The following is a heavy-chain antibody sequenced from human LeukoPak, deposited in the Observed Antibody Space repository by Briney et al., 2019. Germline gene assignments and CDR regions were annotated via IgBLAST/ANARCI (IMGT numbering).Heavy chain of an antibody. CDR1: GYSFTSYW. Sequence: GESLKISCKGSGYSFTSYWIGWVRQMPGKGLEWMGIIYPGDSDTRYSPSFQGQVTISADKSISTAYLQWSSLKASDTAMYYCARGASYCSSTGCYPDYWGQGTLVTVS. CDR3: ARGASYCSSTGCYPDY. D-gene: IGHD2-2*01. CDR2: IYPGDSDT. V-gene: IGHV5-51*01. J-gene: IGHJ4*02.